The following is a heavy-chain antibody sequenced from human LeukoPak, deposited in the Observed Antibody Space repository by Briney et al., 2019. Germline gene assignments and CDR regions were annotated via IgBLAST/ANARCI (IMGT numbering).Heavy chain of an antibody. CDR2: VYYSGST. J-gene: IGHJ4*02. Sequence: SETLPLTCTVSGGSISSYYWSWIRQPPGKGLEWIGYVYYSGSTNYNPSLKSRVTISVDTSKNQFSLKLSSVTAADTAVYYCARDQGFWSGYLDYWGQGTLVTVSS. V-gene: IGHV4-59*01. CDR1: GGSISSYY. D-gene: IGHD3-3*01. CDR3: ARDQGFWSGYLDY.